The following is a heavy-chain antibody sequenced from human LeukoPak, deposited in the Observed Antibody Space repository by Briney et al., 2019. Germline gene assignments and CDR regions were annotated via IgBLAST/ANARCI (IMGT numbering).Heavy chain of an antibody. Sequence: GGSLRLSCAASGFTFISYAIHWVRQAPGKGLEWVAFISDDGSNTYYADSVKGRFTISRDNSKNTVYLHMNSLRAEDTAAYYCAKGYYFDILSGYSSLDSWGQGTLVTVSS. D-gene: IGHD3-9*01. J-gene: IGHJ4*02. CDR3: AKGYYFDILSGYSSLDS. CDR1: GFTFISYA. CDR2: ISDDGSNT. V-gene: IGHV3-30*04.